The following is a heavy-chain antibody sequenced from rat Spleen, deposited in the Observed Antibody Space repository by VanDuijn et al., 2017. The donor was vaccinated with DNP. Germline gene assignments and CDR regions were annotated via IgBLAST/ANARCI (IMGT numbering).Heavy chain of an antibody. Sequence: EVQLVASGGGLVQPGRSLKLSCAASGFTFSAYYMAWVRQAPAKGLEWVAYIGSPAYAPYYADSVKGRFTISRDNAKNTQYLQMNSLRYEDMATYYCIRWNSGHFDYWGQGVMVTVSS. CDR1: GFTFSAYY. CDR3: IRWNSGHFDY. CDR2: IGSPAYAP. J-gene: IGHJ2*01. V-gene: IGHV5-22*01. D-gene: IGHD4-3*01.